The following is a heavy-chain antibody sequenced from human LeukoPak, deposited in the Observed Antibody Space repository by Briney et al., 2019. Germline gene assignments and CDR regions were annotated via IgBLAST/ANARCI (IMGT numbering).Heavy chain of an antibody. CDR3: ARGNDS. V-gene: IGHV4-59*13. CDR1: GGSISSSY. CDR2: IYYDGRT. J-gene: IGHJ5*01. Sequence: SGTLSLTCAVSGGSISSSYWTWIRQSPGKGLEWIGYIYYDGRTNSNPSLKSRVTISVDTSKNQFSLRLTSVSPADTAVYYCARGNDSWGRGTLVTVSS.